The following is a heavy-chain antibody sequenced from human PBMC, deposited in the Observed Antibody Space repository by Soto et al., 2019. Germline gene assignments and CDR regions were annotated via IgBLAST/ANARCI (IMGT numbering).Heavy chain of an antibody. Sequence: SVKVSCKASGGTFSSYAISWVRQAPGQGLEWMGGIIPISGTANYAQKFQGRVTITADESTSTAYMELSSLRSEDTAVYYCARPIYVDTAMVADAFDIWGQGTMVTVSS. CDR1: GGTFSSYA. V-gene: IGHV1-69*13. CDR3: ARPIYVDTAMVADAFDI. J-gene: IGHJ3*02. D-gene: IGHD5-18*01. CDR2: IIPISGTA.